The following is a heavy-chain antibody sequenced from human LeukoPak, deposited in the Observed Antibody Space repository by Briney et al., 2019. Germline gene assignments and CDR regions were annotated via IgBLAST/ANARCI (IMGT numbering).Heavy chain of an antibody. CDR1: GFTFSSYA. V-gene: IGHV3-23*01. J-gene: IGHJ5*02. Sequence: GGSVRLSCAASGFTFSSYAMSWVRQAPGKGLEWVSAISGSGGSTYYADSVKGRFTISRDNSKNTLYLKMKSLRADDRAVYYCAPDLWFDPWGQGTLVTVSS. CDR3: APDLWFDP. CDR2: ISGSGGST.